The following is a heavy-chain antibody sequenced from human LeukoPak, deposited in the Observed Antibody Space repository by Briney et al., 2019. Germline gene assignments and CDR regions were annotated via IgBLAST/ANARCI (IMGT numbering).Heavy chain of an antibody. J-gene: IGHJ5*02. CDR3: ARDFRRYSSSPNWFDP. CDR1: GGSISSYY. V-gene: IGHV4-59*01. Sequence: SETLSLTCTVSGGSISSYYWSWIRQPPGKGLEWIGYIYYSGSTNYNPSLKSRVTISVDTSKNQFSLKLSSVTAADTAVYYCARDFRRYSSSPNWFDPWGQGTLVTISS. CDR2: IYYSGST. D-gene: IGHD6-6*01.